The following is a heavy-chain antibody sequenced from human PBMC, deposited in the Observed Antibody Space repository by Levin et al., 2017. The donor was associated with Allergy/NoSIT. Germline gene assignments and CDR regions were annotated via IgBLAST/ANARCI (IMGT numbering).Heavy chain of an antibody. J-gene: IGHJ4*02. V-gene: IGHV4-39*01. D-gene: IGHD2-21*02. CDR3: ARHRCGADCYAEDS. CDR1: GTSVRSSTYY. CDR2: MSDSGSD. Sequence: PSQTLSLTCTVSGTSVRSSTYYWGWIRQPPGKGLEWVGIMSDSGSDYYNPSLKSRVSLSVDTSKNQFSLKLRSVTAADTAVYYCARHRCGADCYAEDSWGQGTLVTVFS.